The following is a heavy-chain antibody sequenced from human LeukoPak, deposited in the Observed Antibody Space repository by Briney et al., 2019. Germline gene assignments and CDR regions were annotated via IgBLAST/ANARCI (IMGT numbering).Heavy chain of an antibody. CDR3: ARRKYSSSPDY. V-gene: IGHV3-21*05. Sequence: GGSLRLSCAASGFTFSSYSMNWVRQAPGKGLEWVSYISSSSYIYYADSVKGRFTISRDNAKNSLYLQMNSLRAEDTAVYYCARRKYSSSPDYWGQGTLVTVSS. CDR2: ISSSSYI. J-gene: IGHJ4*02. CDR1: GFTFSSYS. D-gene: IGHD6-13*01.